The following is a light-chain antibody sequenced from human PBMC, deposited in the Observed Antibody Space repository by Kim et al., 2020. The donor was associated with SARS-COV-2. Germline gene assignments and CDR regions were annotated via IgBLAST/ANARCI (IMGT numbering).Light chain of an antibody. J-gene: IGLJ3*02. CDR3: QSYDSSTPCV. CDR1: SGSIASNY. V-gene: IGLV6-57*02. Sequence: TLTISCTGSSGSIASNYVQWYQQRPGSAPSTVIYEDNQRPSGVPARFSGSIDSSSNSASLTISGLRTEDEADYYCQSYDSSTPCVFGGGTQLTVL. CDR2: EDN.